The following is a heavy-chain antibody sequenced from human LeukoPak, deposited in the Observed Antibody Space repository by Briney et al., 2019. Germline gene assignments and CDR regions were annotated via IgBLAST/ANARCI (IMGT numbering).Heavy chain of an antibody. J-gene: IGHJ3*01. CDR3: ASKGAGHCYDASCMGSFDL. CDR2: IDPNTGDT. V-gene: IGHV1-2*02. Sequence: ASVKVSCKASGYPFIDYYLHWVRQAPGQGLEWMGCIDPNTGDTNSAQNFQGRVIMTRDTSITTAYMELSRLKSDDTALYYCASKGAGHCYDASCMGSFDLWGQGTTVAVSS. D-gene: IGHD2-15*01. CDR1: GYPFIDYY.